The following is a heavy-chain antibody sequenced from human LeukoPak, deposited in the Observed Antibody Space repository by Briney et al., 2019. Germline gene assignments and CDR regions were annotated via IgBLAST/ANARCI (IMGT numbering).Heavy chain of an antibody. CDR2: IYYSGST. Sequence: PPETRCLTCTVSGGSISGYYWSWIGQPPGKGLEYIGYIYYSGSTNYNPSLNSRVTMSVDTSKNQFSLRLTSVTAADTAVYYCARLGGRRETYGWLGPWGQ. D-gene: IGHD3-16*01. V-gene: IGHV4-59*01. CDR1: GGSISGYY. J-gene: IGHJ5*02. CDR3: ARLGGRRETYGWLGP.